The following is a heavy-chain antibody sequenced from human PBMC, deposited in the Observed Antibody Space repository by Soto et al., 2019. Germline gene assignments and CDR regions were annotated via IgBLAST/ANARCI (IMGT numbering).Heavy chain of an antibody. CDR2: IKNKNDGGTI. D-gene: IGHD3-10*01. J-gene: IGHJ4*01. Sequence: EVELVESGGGLVKPGGSLTLSCAASGFSFKNAWMNWVRQAPGKGLEWVGRIKNKNDGGTIDYAAFVKGRFTISRDASENTLYLHMNDRKTEDSAVYFCTGLWFGEIYNYWGQGSLVTVSS. CDR3: TGLWFGEIYNY. V-gene: IGHV3-15*07. CDR1: GFSFKNAW.